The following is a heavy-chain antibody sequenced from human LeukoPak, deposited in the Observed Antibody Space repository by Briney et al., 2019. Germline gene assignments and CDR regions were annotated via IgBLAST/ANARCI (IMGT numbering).Heavy chain of an antibody. Sequence: HPGGSLRLSCAASGFTVSSNYMSWVRQAPGKGLEWVSVIYSGGSTYYADSVKGRFTISRDNSKNTLYLQMNSLRAEDTAVYYCARDGSYPYYFDYWGQGTLVTVSS. V-gene: IGHV3-66*01. J-gene: IGHJ4*02. CDR3: ARDGSYPYYFDY. CDR1: GFTVSSNY. CDR2: IYSGGST. D-gene: IGHD1-26*01.